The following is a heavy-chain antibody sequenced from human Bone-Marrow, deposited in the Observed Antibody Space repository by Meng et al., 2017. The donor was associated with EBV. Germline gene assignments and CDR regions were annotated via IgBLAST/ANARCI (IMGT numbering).Heavy chain of an antibody. CDR3: ATQRRDTDWFDP. CDR2: INHSGST. D-gene: IGHD6-25*01. V-gene: IGHV4-34*01. CDR1: GGSFSGYS. J-gene: IGHJ5*02. Sequence: VHPQQWGAGLLMPSETLSLTCAVYGGSFSGYSWTWIRQPPGKGLEWIGEINHSGSTNYNPSLKSRVTISVDTSKNQFSLKLSSVTAADTAVYYCATQRRDTDWFDPWGQGTLVTVSS.